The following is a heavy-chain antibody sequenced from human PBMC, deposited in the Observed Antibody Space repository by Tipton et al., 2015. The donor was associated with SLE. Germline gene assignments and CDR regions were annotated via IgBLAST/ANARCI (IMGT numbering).Heavy chain of an antibody. CDR3: ASNVLLWFGELFDAFDI. V-gene: IGHV5-51*03. CDR1: GYSFTSYW. CDR2: IYPGDSDT. D-gene: IGHD3-10*01. J-gene: IGHJ3*02. Sequence: QSGAEVKKPGESLKISCKGSGYSFTSYWIGWVRQVPGKGLEWMGIIYPGDSDTRYSPSFQGQVTISADKSISTAYLQWSSLKASDTAMYYCASNVLLWFGELFDAFDIWGQGTMVTVSS.